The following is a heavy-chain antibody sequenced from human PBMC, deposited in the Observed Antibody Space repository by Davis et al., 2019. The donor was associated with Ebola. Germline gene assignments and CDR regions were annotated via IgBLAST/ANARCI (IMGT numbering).Heavy chain of an antibody. CDR1: VITFISYA. J-gene: IGHJ4*02. CDR3: AKQHEGDYNF. D-gene: IGHD4-17*01. Sequence: GGSLRLSCTDSVITFISYAMTWVRQAPGKGLEWVSAISGSGGSTYYADSVKGRFTISRDNSENTLYLQMSSLKPEDTAVYFCAKQHEGDYNFWGRGTLVTVSA. V-gene: IGHV3-23*01. CDR2: ISGSGGST.